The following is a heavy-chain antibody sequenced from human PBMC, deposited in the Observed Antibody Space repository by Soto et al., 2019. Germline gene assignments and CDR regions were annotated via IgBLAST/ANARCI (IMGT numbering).Heavy chain of an antibody. CDR3: ARSLLTSSWYAGS. D-gene: IGHD6-13*01. V-gene: IGHV4-38-2*01. J-gene: IGHJ5*02. Sequence: SETLSLTCVVSGYSISSGYYWGWIRQPPGKGLEWIGSIYHSGTTYYNPSLKSRVTISLDTSRNLFSLKLTSVTAADTAVYYCARSLLTSSWYAGSWGQGTLVTVSS. CDR1: GYSISSGYY. CDR2: IYHSGTT.